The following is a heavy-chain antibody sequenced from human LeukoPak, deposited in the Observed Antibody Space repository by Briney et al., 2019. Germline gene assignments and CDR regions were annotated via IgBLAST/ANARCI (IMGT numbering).Heavy chain of an antibody. CDR2: IRYDGTKK. Sequence: GGSLRLSCAASGLTFSSYAMHWGRQAPGKGLDWVAFIRYDGTKKYCADSVKGRFTVSRDNSKNTLYLQMNSLRAEDTAVYYCAKEMNDYVDYFYMDVWGKGTTVTVSS. V-gene: IGHV3-30*02. CDR3: AKEMNDYVDYFYMDV. D-gene: IGHD4-17*01. J-gene: IGHJ6*04. CDR1: GLTFSSYA.